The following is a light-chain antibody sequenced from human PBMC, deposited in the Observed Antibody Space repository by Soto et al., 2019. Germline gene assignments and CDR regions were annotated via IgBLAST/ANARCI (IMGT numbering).Light chain of an antibody. Sequence: QSALTQPASVSGCPGQSITISCTGTSSDVGGYNYVSWYQQHPGKAPKLVIYEVSYRPSGVSNRFSGSKSGNTASLTISGLQPEDEADYYCSSYTSSSTLVFGGGTKVTVL. V-gene: IGLV2-14*01. CDR1: SSDVGGYNY. J-gene: IGLJ2*01. CDR3: SSYTSSSTLV. CDR2: EVS.